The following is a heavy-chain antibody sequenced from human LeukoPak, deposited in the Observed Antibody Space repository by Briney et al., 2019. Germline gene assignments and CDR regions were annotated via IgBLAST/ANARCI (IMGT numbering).Heavy chain of an antibody. J-gene: IGHJ4*02. V-gene: IGHV3-23*01. D-gene: IGHD3-10*01. CDR3: AKDVFGSNYYGSGSYIRDY. CDR2: ISPSGVTT. CDR1: EFTFSSYA. Sequence: GGSLRLSCAASEFTFSSYAMTWVRQAPGKGLEWVSGISPSGVTTYYADSVQGRFTISRDNSKNTLYLQMNSLRAEDTAVYYCAKDVFGSNYYGSGSYIRDYWGQGTLVTVSS.